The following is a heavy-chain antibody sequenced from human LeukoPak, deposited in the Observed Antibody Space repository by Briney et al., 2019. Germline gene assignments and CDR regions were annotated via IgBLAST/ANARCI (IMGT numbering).Heavy chain of an antibody. V-gene: IGHV4-59*01. Sequence: SETLSLTCTVSGGSISSYYWSWIRQPPGEGLEWIGYIYYSGSTNYNPSLKSRVTISVDTSKNQFSLKLSSVTAADTAVYYCARDPPLRWSNPNALLREDYWGQGTLVTVSS. D-gene: IGHD4-23*01. CDR2: IYYSGST. J-gene: IGHJ4*02. CDR3: ARDPPLRWSNPNALLREDY. CDR1: GGSISSYY.